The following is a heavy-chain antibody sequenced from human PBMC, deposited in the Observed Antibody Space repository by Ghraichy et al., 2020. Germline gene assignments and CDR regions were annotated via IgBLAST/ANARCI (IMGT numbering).Heavy chain of an antibody. J-gene: IGHJ6*02. Sequence: ASVKVSCKASGYNFTGSYMYWVRQDPGQGLEWMGWMNPNKGGAKDVQKFQGRVTMTRDTSISTAYMELSRVTSDDTAVYYCARAAGKGYYYGLDVWGQGTTVTVSS. V-gene: IGHV1-2*02. CDR2: MNPNKGGA. CDR1: GYNFTGSY. CDR3: ARAAGKGYYYGLDV.